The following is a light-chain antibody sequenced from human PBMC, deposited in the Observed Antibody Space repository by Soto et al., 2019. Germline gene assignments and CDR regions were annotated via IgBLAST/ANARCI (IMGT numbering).Light chain of an antibody. CDR3: QQYITYSRT. V-gene: IGKV1-5*03. CDR1: QSIGTW. Sequence: DIQMTQSPSTLSASVGERVTITCRASQSIGTWLAWYQQRPGKAPKLLIYTASSLEGGVPSRFSGSGSGTEFTLTISSLQPDDFATYYCQQYITYSRTFGQGTKVETK. J-gene: IGKJ2*02. CDR2: TAS.